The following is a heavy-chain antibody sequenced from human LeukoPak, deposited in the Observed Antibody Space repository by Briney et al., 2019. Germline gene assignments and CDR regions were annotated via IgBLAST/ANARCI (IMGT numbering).Heavy chain of an antibody. CDR1: GFTFSYYS. CDR3: ASGMTTVTLDY. CDR2: ISRSSSTI. Sequence: GGSLRLSCAASGFTFSYYSMNWVRQAPGKGLEWVSYISRSSSTIYYADSVKGRFTISRDNSKNTLYPQMNSLRAEDTAVYYCASGMTTVTLDYWGQGTLVTVSS. D-gene: IGHD4-11*01. V-gene: IGHV3-48*01. J-gene: IGHJ4*02.